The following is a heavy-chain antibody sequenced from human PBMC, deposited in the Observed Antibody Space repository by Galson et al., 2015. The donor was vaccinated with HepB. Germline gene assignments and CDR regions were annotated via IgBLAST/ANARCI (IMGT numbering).Heavy chain of an antibody. V-gene: IGHV3-48*02. J-gene: IGHJ6*02. D-gene: IGHD2-15*01. CDR2: ISSSSSTI. CDR3: ARDLNPVVVWLGIYYYYGMDV. Sequence: SLRLSCAASGFTFSSYSMNWVRQAPGKGLEWVSYISSSSSTIYYADSVKGRFTISRDNAKNSLYLQMNSLRDEDTAVYYCARDLNPVVVWLGIYYYYGMDVWGQGTTVTVSS. CDR1: GFTFSSYS.